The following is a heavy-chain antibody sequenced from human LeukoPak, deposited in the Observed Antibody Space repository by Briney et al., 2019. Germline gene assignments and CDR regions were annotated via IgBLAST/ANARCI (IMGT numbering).Heavy chain of an antibody. V-gene: IGHV3-7*01. Sequence: PGGSLRLSCAASGFTFSSYWMSWVRQAPGKGLEWVANIKQDGSEKYYADSVKGRFTISRDNSKNTLYLQMNSLRAEDTAVYYCARDPTIVGAYFDYWGQGTLVTVSS. CDR3: ARDPTIVGAYFDY. D-gene: IGHD1-26*01. J-gene: IGHJ4*02. CDR1: GFTFSSYW. CDR2: IKQDGSEK.